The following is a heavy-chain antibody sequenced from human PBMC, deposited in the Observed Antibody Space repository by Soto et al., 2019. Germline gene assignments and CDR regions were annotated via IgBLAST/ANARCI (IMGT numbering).Heavy chain of an antibody. V-gene: IGHV5-51*01. CDR1: GYTFTNYW. J-gene: IGHJ4*02. CDR2: TYSGDSDT. CDR3: ARRVSTVGHFDY. D-gene: IGHD2-8*01. Sequence: PGESLKISCRGSGYTFTNYWIGWVRQMPGKGLEWMGITYSGDSDTRYSPSFQGQVTISADKSISTAYLQWSSLKASDTAMYYCARRVSTVGHFDYWGQGTLVTVSS.